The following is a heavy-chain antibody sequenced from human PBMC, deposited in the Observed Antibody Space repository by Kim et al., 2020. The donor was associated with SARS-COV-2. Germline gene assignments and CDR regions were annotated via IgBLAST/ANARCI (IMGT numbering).Heavy chain of an antibody. CDR2: ISGNGDST. J-gene: IGHJ4*02. D-gene: IGHD3-10*01. CDR1: GFTFDDYA. V-gene: IGHV3-43*02. Sequence: GGSLRLSCAASGFTFDDYAMHWVRQAPGKALEWVSLISGNGDSTYYADSVKGRFTISRDNSKNSLYLQMNSLRTEDTALYYCAKKRSATYSSGSNFDYWGQGTLVTVSS. CDR3: AKKRSATYSSGSNFDY.